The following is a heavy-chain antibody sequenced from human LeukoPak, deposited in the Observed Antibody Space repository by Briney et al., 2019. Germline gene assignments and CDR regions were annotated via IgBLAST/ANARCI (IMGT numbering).Heavy chain of an antibody. CDR2: INHSGST. J-gene: IGHJ3*02. CDR3: ARSTLRPYYYDSSGYFSAFDI. V-gene: IGHV4-34*01. CDR1: GFTVSSNE. Sequence: GSLRLSCAASGFTVSSNEMSWIRQPPGKGLEWIGEINHSGSTNYNPSLKSRVTISVDTSKNQFSLKLSSVTAADTAVYYCARSTLRPYYYDSSGYFSAFDIWGQGTMVTISS. D-gene: IGHD3-22*01.